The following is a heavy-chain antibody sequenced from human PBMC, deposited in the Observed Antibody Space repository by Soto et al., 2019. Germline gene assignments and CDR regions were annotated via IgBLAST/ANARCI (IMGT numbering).Heavy chain of an antibody. D-gene: IGHD2-15*01. CDR1: GVSISSGNW. J-gene: IGHJ5*02. CDR2: IFHDGTA. Sequence: SETLSLTCAVSGVSISSGNWWTWVRQTPQRGLEYIGEIFHDGTANYYPSFERRVAISVDTSKNQFSLKLSSVTAADTAIYYCARAYCRGSNCFSRTRYVFDPWGQGTQVTVSS. V-gene: IGHV4-4*02. CDR3: ARAYCRGSNCFSRTRYVFDP.